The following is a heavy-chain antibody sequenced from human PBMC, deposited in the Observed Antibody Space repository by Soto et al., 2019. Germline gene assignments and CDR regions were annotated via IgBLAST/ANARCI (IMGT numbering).Heavy chain of an antibody. D-gene: IGHD4-17*01. V-gene: IGHV4-59*01. CDR3: ARQYGDYVRGAFDI. Sequence: SETLSLTCTVSGGSISSYYWSWIRQPPGKGLEWIGYIYYSGSTNYNPSLKSRVTISVDTSKNQFSLKLSSVTAADTAVYYCARQYGDYVRGAFDIWGQGTMVTVS. CDR1: GGSISSYY. CDR2: IYYSGST. J-gene: IGHJ3*02.